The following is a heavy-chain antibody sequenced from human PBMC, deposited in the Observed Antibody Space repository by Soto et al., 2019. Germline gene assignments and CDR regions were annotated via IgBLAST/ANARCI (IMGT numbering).Heavy chain of an antibody. Sequence: ASVKVSCKASGYTFTSYGISWVRQAPGQGLEWMGWISAYNGNTNYAQKLQGRVTMTTDTSTSTAYMELRSLRSDDTAVYYCARDGNYYDGSGYAAFDIWGQGTMVTVSS. CDR1: GYTFTSYG. D-gene: IGHD3-22*01. V-gene: IGHV1-18*01. CDR2: ISAYNGNT. J-gene: IGHJ3*02. CDR3: ARDGNYYDGSGYAAFDI.